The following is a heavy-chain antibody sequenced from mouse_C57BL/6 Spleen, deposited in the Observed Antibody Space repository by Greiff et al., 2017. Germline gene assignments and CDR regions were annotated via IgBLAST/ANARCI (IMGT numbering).Heavy chain of an antibody. J-gene: IGHJ4*01. Sequence: QVQLQQPGAELVKPGASVKMSCKASGYTFTSYWITWVKQRPGQGLEWIGDIYPGSGSTNYNEKFKSKATLTVDTSSSTACMQLSSLTSEDSAVYYCARAPVGYAMDYWGQGTSVTVSS. CDR2: IYPGSGST. D-gene: IGHD1-1*01. CDR1: GYTFTSYW. V-gene: IGHV1-55*01. CDR3: ARAPVGYAMDY.